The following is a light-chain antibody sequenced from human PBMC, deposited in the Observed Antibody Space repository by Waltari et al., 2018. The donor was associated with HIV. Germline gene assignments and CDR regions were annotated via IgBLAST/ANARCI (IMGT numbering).Light chain of an antibody. J-gene: IGKJ4*01. V-gene: IGKV2-30*01. CDR3: MQGSHFLT. CDR1: QSLESTDGDIY. Sequence: SLRVTLGEAASISCKSSQSLESTDGDIYLNWFHQRPGHPPRRLIYKVSNRDSGVPDRFSGSGSDTDFTLKITGVQAEDVGIYFCMQGSHFLTFGGGTKVE. CDR2: KVS.